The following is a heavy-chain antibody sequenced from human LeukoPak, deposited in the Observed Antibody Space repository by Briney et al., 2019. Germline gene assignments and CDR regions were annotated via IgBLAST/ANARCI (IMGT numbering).Heavy chain of an antibody. Sequence: PGASQRLSCAASGFIFRRCWVHLLRQAPGKGLVWVSRINSDGSNIGYADSVKGRFTISRDNAKNTLYLQMNSLRAEDTAVYYCATHPTFDYWGQGTLVTVSS. CDR1: GFIFRRCW. V-gene: IGHV3-74*01. J-gene: IGHJ4*02. CDR2: INSDGSNI. CDR3: ATHPTFDY.